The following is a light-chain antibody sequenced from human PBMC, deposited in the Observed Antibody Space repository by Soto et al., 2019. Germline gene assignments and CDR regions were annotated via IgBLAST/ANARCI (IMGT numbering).Light chain of an antibody. V-gene: IGKV3-20*01. CDR3: QQYGSSPLT. Sequence: EIVLTQSPGTLSLSPGERATLSCRASQSVSSSYLAWYQQKPGQAPRLLIFGASNRANGIPARFSGSGSGTDFTLTISRLEPEDFAVFYCQQYGSSPLTFGGGTKVEIK. CDR2: GAS. CDR1: QSVSSSY. J-gene: IGKJ4*01.